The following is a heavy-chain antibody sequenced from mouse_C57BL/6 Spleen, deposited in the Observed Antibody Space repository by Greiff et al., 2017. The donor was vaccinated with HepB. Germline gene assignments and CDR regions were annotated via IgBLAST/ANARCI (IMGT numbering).Heavy chain of an antibody. CDR2: IDPSDSET. J-gene: IGHJ3*01. CDR1: GYTFTSYW. CDR3: ARGLSYGNYGAWFAY. D-gene: IGHD2-1*01. Sequence: QVQLQQPGAELVRPGSSVKLSCKASGYTFTSYWMHWVKQRPIQGLEWIGNIDPSDSETHYNQKFKDKATLTVDKSSSTAYMQLSSLTSEDSAVYYCARGLSYGNYGAWFAYWGQGTLVTVSA. V-gene: IGHV1-52*01.